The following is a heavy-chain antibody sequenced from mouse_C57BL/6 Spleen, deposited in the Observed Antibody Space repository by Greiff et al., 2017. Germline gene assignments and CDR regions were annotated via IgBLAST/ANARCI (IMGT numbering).Heavy chain of an antibody. J-gene: IGHJ3*01. D-gene: IGHD2-10*02. V-gene: IGHV1-53*01. CDR2: INPSNGGT. Sequence: QVQLQQSGTELVKPGASVKLSCKASGYTFTSYWMHWVKQRPGQGLEWIGNINPSNGGTNYNEKFKSKATLTVDKSSSTAYMQLSSGTCEESAVYYCAREGGMGGFAYWGQGTLVTVSA. CDR3: AREGGMGGFAY. CDR1: GYTFTSYW.